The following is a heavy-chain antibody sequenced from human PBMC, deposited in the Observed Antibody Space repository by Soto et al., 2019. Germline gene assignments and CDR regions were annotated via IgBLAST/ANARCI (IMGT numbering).Heavy chain of an antibody. CDR3: ARDYYDGSASYGIEF. CDR2: INPKSGGA. CDR1: GYTFTGYY. V-gene: IGHV1-2*04. Sequence: ASVKVSCKASGYTFTGYYIHWVRQAPGQGLEWMGWINPKSGGANIAQKFQGWVTMTRDTSISTTYMELSNLRSNDTAVYYCARDYYDGSASYGIEFWGQGTIVTVSS. J-gene: IGHJ3*01. D-gene: IGHD3-16*01.